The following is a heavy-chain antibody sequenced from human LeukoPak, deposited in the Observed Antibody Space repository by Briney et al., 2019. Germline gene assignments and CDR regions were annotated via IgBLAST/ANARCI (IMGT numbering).Heavy chain of an antibody. J-gene: IGHJ4*02. CDR1: GFTFSSYE. V-gene: IGHV3-48*03. CDR3: ARDRYYGSGGFDY. D-gene: IGHD3-10*01. CDR2: ISSSGSTI. Sequence: SGGSLRLSCAASGFTFSSYEMNWVRQAPGKGLEWVSYISSSGSTIYYADSVKGRFTISRDNAKNSLYLQMNSLRAEDTAVYYCARDRYYGSGGFDYWGQGTLVTVSS.